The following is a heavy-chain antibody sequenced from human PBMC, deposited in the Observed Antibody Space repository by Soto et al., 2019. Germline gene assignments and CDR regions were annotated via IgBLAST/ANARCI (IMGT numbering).Heavy chain of an antibody. Sequence: QLVESGGGLVQPGGSLRLSCAASGFTFSNFWMHWDRQAPGKGPVWVSRINGDGSSTSHADSVKGRFTISRDNAENTLFLKMSGLRAEDTAVYYWERARLLRDDALDAWGRGTLVTPLQ. D-gene: IGHD6-25*01. V-gene: IGHV3-74*01. CDR1: GFTFSNFW. CDR3: ERARLLRDDALDA. J-gene: IGHJ3*01. CDR2: INGDGSST.